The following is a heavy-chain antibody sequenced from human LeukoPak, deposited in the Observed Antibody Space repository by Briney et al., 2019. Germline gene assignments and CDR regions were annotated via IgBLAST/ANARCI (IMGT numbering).Heavy chain of an antibody. V-gene: IGHV4-4*07. CDR3: ARNALRGYIYGFDY. Sequence: PSETLSLTCTVSGGSISNYFWSWIRQPAGKGLEWIGRIYTTGITNCNPSLESRVTVSVDTSKNQFSLRLNPVTAADTAVYFCARNALRGYIYGFDYWGQGTLVTVSS. CDR2: IYTTGIT. D-gene: IGHD5-18*01. CDR1: GGSISNYF. J-gene: IGHJ4*02.